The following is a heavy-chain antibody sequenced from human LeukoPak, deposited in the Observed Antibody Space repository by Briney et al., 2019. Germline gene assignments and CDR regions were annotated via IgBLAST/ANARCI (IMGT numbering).Heavy chain of an antibody. J-gene: IGHJ4*02. CDR3: TRDAINSFDY. CDR1: GFTFGDYA. Sequence: PGGSLRISCTASGFTFGDYAMSWVRQAPGKGLEWVGFIRSKAYGGTTEYAASVKGRFTISRDDSKSIAYLQMNSLKTEDTAVYYCTRDAINSFDYWGQGTLVTVSS. V-gene: IGHV3-49*04. D-gene: IGHD2-2*02. CDR2: IRSKAYGGTT.